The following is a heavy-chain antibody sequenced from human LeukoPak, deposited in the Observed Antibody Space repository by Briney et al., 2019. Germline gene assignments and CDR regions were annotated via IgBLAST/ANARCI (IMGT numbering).Heavy chain of an antibody. CDR2: ISYDGSNK. CDR3: ARERTIYYYGSGSYLGYFDY. J-gene: IGHJ4*02. D-gene: IGHD3-10*01. V-gene: IGHV3-30*04. Sequence: AGRSLRLSCAASGFTFSSYAMHWVRQAPGKGLEWVAVISYDGSNKYYADSVKGRFTISRDNSKNTLYLQMNSLRAEDTAVYYCARERTIYYYGSGSYLGYFDYWGKGTLVTVST. CDR1: GFTFSSYA.